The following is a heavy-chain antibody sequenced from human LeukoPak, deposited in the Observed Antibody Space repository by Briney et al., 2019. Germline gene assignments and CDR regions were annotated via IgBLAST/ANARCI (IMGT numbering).Heavy chain of an antibody. CDR1: GFTFSSYA. J-gene: IGHJ4*02. D-gene: IGHD6-13*01. CDR2: ISGSGGST. V-gene: IGHV3-23*01. CDR3: ASPYFGAAAGTICYFDY. Sequence: GGSLRLSCAASGFTFSSYAMSWVRQAPGKGLEWVSAISGSGGSTYYADSVKGRFTISRDNSKNTLYLQMNSLRAEDTAVYYCASPYFGAAAGTICYFDYWGQGTLVTVSS.